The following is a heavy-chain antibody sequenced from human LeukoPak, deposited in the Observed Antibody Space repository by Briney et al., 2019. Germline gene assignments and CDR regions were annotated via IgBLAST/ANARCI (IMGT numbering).Heavy chain of an antibody. CDR3: ANGGNELFDY. V-gene: IGHV4-38-2*02. CDR2: IYHSGST. D-gene: IGHD4-23*01. Sequence: SETLSLTCTVSGYSISSGYYWGWIRQPPGKGLEWIGSIYHSGSTYYNPSLKSRVTISVDTSKNQFSLKLSSVTAADTAVSYCANGGNELFDYWGQGTLVTVSS. CDR1: GYSISSGYY. J-gene: IGHJ4*02.